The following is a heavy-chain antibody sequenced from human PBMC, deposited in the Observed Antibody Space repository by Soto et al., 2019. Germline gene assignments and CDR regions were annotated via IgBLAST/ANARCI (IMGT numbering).Heavy chain of an antibody. Sequence: ASVKVSCKASGYTFTSYDINWVRQATGQGLEWMGWMSPNSGNTGYAQKFQGRVTMTRNTSISTAYMELSSLRSEDTAVYYCARKNPGYCSSTSCYYYYMDVWGKGTTVTVSS. CDR2: MSPNSGNT. D-gene: IGHD2-2*01. V-gene: IGHV1-8*01. J-gene: IGHJ6*03. CDR1: GYTFTSYD. CDR3: ARKNPGYCSSTSCYYYYMDV.